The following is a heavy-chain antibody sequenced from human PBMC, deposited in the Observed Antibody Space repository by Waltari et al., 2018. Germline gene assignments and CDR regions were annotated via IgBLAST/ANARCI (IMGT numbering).Heavy chain of an antibody. Sequence: QVQLQQWGAGLLKPSETLSLTCAVYGGSFSGYYWSWIRQPPGKGLEWIGEINHSGSPNYNPSLKSRVTISVDTSKNQFSLKLSSVTAADTAVYYCASPYCSGGSCYDEAAFDIWGQGTMVTVSS. D-gene: IGHD2-15*01. CDR1: GGSFSGYY. CDR3: ASPYCSGGSCYDEAAFDI. J-gene: IGHJ3*02. CDR2: INHSGSP. V-gene: IGHV4-34*01.